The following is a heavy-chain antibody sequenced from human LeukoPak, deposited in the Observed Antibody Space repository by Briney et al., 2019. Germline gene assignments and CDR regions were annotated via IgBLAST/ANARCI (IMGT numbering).Heavy chain of an antibody. V-gene: IGHV3-48*04. Sequence: GGSLRLSCAAAGFTFSTYNMNWVRQAPGKGLEWLSYISSSGRTIYYADSVKGRFTISRDNAKNSLYLQMNSLRAEDTAVYYCASFPPMVTYHWGQGTLVTVSS. CDR2: ISSSGRTI. CDR1: GFTFSTYN. CDR3: ASFPPMVTYH. J-gene: IGHJ5*02. D-gene: IGHD3-10*01.